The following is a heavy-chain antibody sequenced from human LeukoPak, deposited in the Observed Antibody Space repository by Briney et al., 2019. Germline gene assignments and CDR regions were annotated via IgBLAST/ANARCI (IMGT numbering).Heavy chain of an antibody. CDR3: ASRAAAGTFRSPDDY. J-gene: IGHJ4*02. CDR2: ISGSGGST. V-gene: IGHV3-23*01. CDR1: GFTFSSCG. D-gene: IGHD6-13*01. Sequence: GGSLRLSCAASGFTFSSCGMHWVRQAPGKGLEWVSAISGSGGSTYYADSVKGRFTISRDNSKNTLYLQMNSLGAEDTAVYYCASRAAAGTFRSPDDYWGQGTLVTVSS.